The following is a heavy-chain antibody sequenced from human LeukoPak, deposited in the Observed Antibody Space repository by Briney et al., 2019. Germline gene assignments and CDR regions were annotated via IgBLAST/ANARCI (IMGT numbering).Heavy chain of an antibody. CDR1: GFTFSSYW. Sequence: PGGSLRLSCAASGFTFSSYWMHWVRQAPGKGLVCVSRIKSDGSSTSYADSVKGRFTISRDDAKNTLYLQMNSLRAGDTAVYYCARVYNSHFDYWGQGALVTVSS. V-gene: IGHV3-74*01. CDR3: ARVYNSHFDY. D-gene: IGHD1-1*01. J-gene: IGHJ4*02. CDR2: IKSDGSST.